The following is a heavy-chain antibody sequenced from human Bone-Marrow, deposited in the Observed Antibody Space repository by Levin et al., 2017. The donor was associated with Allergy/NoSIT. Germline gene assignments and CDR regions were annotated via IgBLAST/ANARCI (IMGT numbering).Heavy chain of an antibody. J-gene: IGHJ6*02. D-gene: IGHD2-2*01. CDR2: ISGGGART. V-gene: IGHV3-23*01. CDR3: AKNYLVVPAAMLYFRYYGLDV. Sequence: GGSLRLSCAASGFTFDRYGLSWVRQAPGKGLEWVSGISGGGARTKYADSVEGRFTISRDNADKMLYLQMNSLRVEDTAIYYCAKNYLVVPAAMLYFRYYGLDVWGQGTTVTVSS. CDR1: GFTFDRYG.